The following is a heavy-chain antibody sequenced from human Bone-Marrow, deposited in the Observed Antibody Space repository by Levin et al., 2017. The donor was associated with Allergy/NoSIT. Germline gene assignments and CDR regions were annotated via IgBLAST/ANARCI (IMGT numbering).Heavy chain of an antibody. CDR1: GFTFINYA. CDR3: ARDTPDLAPGPYFDY. Sequence: PGGSLRLSCAASGFTFINYAMSWVRQAPGTGLEWVSGISSSGRSTWYADSVKGRFTISRDNSKNTLYLPMNSLRAEDTALYYCARDTPDLAPGPYFDYWGQGTLVTVSS. J-gene: IGHJ4*02. V-gene: IGHV3-23*01. CDR2: ISSSGRST.